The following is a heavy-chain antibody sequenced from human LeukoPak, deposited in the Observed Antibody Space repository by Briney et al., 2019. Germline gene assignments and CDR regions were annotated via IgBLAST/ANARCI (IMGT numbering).Heavy chain of an antibody. CDR3: ARVRGNSSPFDC. CDR1: KFTFSNYW. CDR2: IKQDGSEK. Sequence: PGGSLRLSCAASKFTFSNYWMSWVRQSPGKGLEWVANIKQDGSEKYYVDSVKGRFTISRDNTQNSLYLQMSSLRADDTAFYYCARVRGNSSPFDCWGQGTLVTVSS. J-gene: IGHJ4*02. V-gene: IGHV3-7*01. D-gene: IGHD6-6*01.